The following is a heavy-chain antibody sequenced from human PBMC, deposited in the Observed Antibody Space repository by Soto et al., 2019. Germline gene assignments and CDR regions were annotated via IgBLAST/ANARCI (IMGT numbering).Heavy chain of an antibody. D-gene: IGHD6-19*01. V-gene: IGHV4-34*01. CDR3: ARASYSSGSYGMDV. CDR2: INHSGST. Sequence: QVQLQQWGAGLLTPSETLSLTCAVYGGSFSGYYWSWIRQPPGKGLEWIGEINHSGSTNYNPSLKSRVTISVDTSKNQFSLKLSSVTAADTAVYYCARASYSSGSYGMDVWGQGTTVTVSS. CDR1: GGSFSGYY. J-gene: IGHJ6*02.